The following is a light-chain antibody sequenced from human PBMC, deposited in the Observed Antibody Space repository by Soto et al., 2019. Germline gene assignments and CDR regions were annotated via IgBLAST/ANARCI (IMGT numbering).Light chain of an antibody. CDR2: KAS. CDR1: QTISSW. Sequence: DIQMTQFPSILSASVGDRVTITCRASQTISSWLAWYQQKPGKAPKLLIYKASTLKSGVPSRFSGSGSGTEFTLTISSLQPDDFATYYCQHYNSYSEAFGQGTKV. CDR3: QHYNSYSEA. V-gene: IGKV1-5*03. J-gene: IGKJ1*01.